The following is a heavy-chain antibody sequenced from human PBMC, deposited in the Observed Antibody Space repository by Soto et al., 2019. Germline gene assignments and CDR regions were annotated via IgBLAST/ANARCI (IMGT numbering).Heavy chain of an antibody. J-gene: IGHJ4*02. Sequence: ASVKVSCKASGYTFTSYAMHWVRQAPGQRLEWMGWINAGNGNTKYSQKFQGRVTITRDTYASTAYMELSSLRSEDTAVYYCARGEVAIAVAGTAFGYWGQGALVTVSS. CDR3: ARGEVAIAVAGTAFGY. CDR1: GYTFTSYA. CDR2: INAGNGNT. D-gene: IGHD6-19*01. V-gene: IGHV1-3*01.